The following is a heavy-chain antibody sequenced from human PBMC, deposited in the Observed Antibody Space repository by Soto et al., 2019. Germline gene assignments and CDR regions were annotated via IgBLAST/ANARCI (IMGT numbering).Heavy chain of an antibody. CDR2: INMDGTST. J-gene: IGHJ4*02. V-gene: IGHV3-74*01. CDR3: ARGPRGLSQHEY. CDR1: GFTFSGDW. D-gene: IGHD1-26*01. Sequence: EVQLVESGGGLVQPGGSLRLSCVASGFTFSGDWMHWVRQAAGKGLVWVSRINMDGTSTNYADSVKGRFTISRDNAKNTLYLQMNSLRVDDTAVYYCARGPRGLSQHEYWGQGALVTVS.